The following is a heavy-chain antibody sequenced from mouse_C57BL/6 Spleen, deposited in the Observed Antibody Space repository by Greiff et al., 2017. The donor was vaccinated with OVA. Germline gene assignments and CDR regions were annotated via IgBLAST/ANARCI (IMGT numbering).Heavy chain of an antibody. V-gene: IGHV1-81*01. D-gene: IGHD1-1*01. J-gene: IGHJ2*01. Sequence: QVQLKQSGAELARPGASVKLSCKASGYTFTSYGISWVKQRTGQGLEWIGEIYPSSGNTYYNEKFKGKATLTADKSSSTAYMELRSLTSDDSAVYFWTRWAHYYGSSYDDWGQGTTLTVSS. CDR3: TRWAHYYGSSYDD. CDR1: GYTFTSYG. CDR2: IYPSSGNT.